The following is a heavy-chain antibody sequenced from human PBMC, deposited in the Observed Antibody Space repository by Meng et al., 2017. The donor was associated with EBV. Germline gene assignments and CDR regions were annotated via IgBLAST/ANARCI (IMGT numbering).Heavy chain of an antibody. J-gene: IGHJ4*02. D-gene: IGHD3-10*01. CDR1: GGPFRYYA. V-gene: IGHV1-69*01. Sequence: QVRLVGSGAEVKKPGSSVKVSCKTSGGPFRYYAISWVRQAPGQGLEWLGGFLPRLGAPNYAQKFHGRVKITADESTSTHYMDLSSLRSEDTAIYYCASESGRGYTPDYWGQGTLVTVSS. CDR3: ASESGRGYTPDY. CDR2: FLPRLGAP.